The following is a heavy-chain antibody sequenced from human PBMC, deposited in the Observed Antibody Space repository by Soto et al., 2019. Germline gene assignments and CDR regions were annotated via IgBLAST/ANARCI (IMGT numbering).Heavy chain of an antibody. V-gene: IGHV5-51*01. J-gene: IGHJ4*02. CDR1: GYSFTKYW. Sequence: GESLKISCKGSGYSFTKYWIGWVRQMPGKGLEWMGIIYPGDSDTRYSPSFRGQVIISADKSISTAYLQWTSLQASDTAIYYCARTYIGTYPPPYYFDYWGQGTLVTVSS. D-gene: IGHD1-26*01. CDR2: IYPGDSDT. CDR3: ARTYIGTYPPPYYFDY.